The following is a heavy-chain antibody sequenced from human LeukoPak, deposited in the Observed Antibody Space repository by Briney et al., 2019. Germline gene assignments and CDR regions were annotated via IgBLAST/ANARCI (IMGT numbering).Heavy chain of an antibody. CDR1: GYTLTELS. V-gene: IGHV1-24*01. CDR3: ARSTTYSNYRYYYYGMDV. J-gene: IGHJ6*02. D-gene: IGHD4-11*01. CDR2: FDPEDGET. Sequence: ASVKVSCKVSGYTLTELSMHWVRQAPGKGLEWMGGFDPEDGETIYAQKFQGRVTMTEDTSTSTAYMELRSLRSDDTAVYYCARSTTYSNYRYYYYGMDVWGQGTTVTVSS.